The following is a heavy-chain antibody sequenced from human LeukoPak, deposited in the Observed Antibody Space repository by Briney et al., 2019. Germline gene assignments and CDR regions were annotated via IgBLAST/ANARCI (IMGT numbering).Heavy chain of an antibody. CDR1: GGSFSGYY. CDR3: ARGGWRVVVPADTFDY. Sequence: TSETLSLTCAVYGGSFSGYYWSWIRQPPGKGLEWIGEINHSGSTNYNPSLKSRVTISVDTSKNQFSLKLSSVTAADTAVYYCARGGWRVVVPADTFDYWGQGTLVTVSS. V-gene: IGHV4-34*01. J-gene: IGHJ4*02. D-gene: IGHD2-2*01. CDR2: INHSGST.